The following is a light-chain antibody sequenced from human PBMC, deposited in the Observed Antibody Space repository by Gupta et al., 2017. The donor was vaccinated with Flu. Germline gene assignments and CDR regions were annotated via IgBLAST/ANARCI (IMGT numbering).Light chain of an antibody. CDR3: QQADSTPLS. J-gene: IGKJ4*01. Sequence: DMQMSQSPSSLSASVGDRVTITCRASQSIGNYVNWYQQKPGKAPSLLIYSASTLQSGVPSRFSGSRSGTDFTLTISSLQPEDFATYYCQQADSTPLSFGGGTKVDIK. CDR1: QSIGNY. V-gene: IGKV1-39*01. CDR2: SAS.